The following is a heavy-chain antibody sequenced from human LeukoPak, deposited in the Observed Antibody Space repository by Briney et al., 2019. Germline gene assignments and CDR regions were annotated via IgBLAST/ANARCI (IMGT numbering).Heavy chain of an antibody. J-gene: IGHJ5*02. V-gene: IGHV4-59*12. Sequence: PSETLSLTCTVSGGSISSYYWSWIRQPPGKGLEWIGYIYYTGSTNYNPSLKSRVTISVDTSKNQFSLKLSSVTAADTAVYYCARGEMDYYDSSGYHRWFDPWGQGTLVTVSS. CDR3: ARGEMDYYDSSGYHRWFDP. CDR2: IYYTGST. D-gene: IGHD3-22*01. CDR1: GGSISSYY.